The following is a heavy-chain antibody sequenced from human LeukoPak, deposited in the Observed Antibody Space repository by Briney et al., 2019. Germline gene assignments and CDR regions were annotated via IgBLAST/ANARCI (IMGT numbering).Heavy chain of an antibody. CDR1: GFTVSSNY. CDR3: AKGGGGSSFDF. J-gene: IGHJ4*02. D-gene: IGHD2-15*01. V-gene: IGHV3-53*01. CDR2: IYSAGTT. Sequence: GGSLRLSCAASGFTVSSNYISWVRQAPGKGLEWVSFIYSAGTTYNADSVKGRLTISRDNSKNTLYLQMNSLRAEDTAVYYCAKGGGGSSFDFWGQGTLVTVSS.